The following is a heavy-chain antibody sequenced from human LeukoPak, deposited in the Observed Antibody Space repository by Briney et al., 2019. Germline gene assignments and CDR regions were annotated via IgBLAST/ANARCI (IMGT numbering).Heavy chain of an antibody. CDR3: ARRSRHYDILTGYLRN. Sequence: SETLSLTCAVYGGSFSGYYWSWIRQPPGRGLDWIGEINHSGSTNYNPSLKSRVTISVDTSKNQFSLKLSSVTAADTAVYYCARRSRHYDILTGYLRNWGQGTLVTVSS. J-gene: IGHJ4*02. CDR1: GGSFSGYY. D-gene: IGHD3-9*01. CDR2: INHSGST. V-gene: IGHV4-34*01.